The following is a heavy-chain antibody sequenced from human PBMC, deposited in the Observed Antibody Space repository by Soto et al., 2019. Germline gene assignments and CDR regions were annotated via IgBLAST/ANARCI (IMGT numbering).Heavy chain of an antibody. CDR3: ARGDYGTGGYPFPYFDY. CDR1: GYSFTGYY. V-gene: IGHV1-2*02. Sequence: HEHLVQSGAEVKRPGASLKVSCKASGYSFTGYYIHWVRQAPGQGLEWMGWINPDCGATNYAQNFQSRVTLTSDTSTSTASMDLTSLTSDNTAVYYCARGDYGTGGYPFPYFDYWGQGTLVIVSS. D-gene: IGHD2-8*02. CDR2: INPDCGAT. J-gene: IGHJ4*02.